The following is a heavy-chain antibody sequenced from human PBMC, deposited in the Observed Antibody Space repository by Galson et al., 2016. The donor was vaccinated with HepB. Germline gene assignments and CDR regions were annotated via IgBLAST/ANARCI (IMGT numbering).Heavy chain of an antibody. Sequence: PALVKPTQTLTLTCTFSGFSLSTSGGAVGWIRHPQGRALEWLALSYWDDDKRYSPSLKTRLTLTKDTSNNQVVTTMTNMDPVDTATYYCAHTTVSKGFDYWGQGALVTVSS. CDR1: GFSLSTSGGA. D-gene: IGHD4-17*01. V-gene: IGHV2-5*02. CDR3: AHTTVSKGFDY. J-gene: IGHJ4*02. CDR2: SYWDDDK.